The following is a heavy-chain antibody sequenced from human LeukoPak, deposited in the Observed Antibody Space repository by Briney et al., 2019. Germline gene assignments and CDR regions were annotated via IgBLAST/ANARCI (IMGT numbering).Heavy chain of an antibody. J-gene: IGHJ4*02. CDR2: IYHSGST. Sequence: SETLSLTCAVSGGSISSGGYSWSWIRQPPGKGLEWIGYIYHSGSTYYNPSLKSRVTISVDRSKNQFSLKLSSVTAADTAVYYCARGIAVAGDYYFDYWGQGTPVTVSS. D-gene: IGHD6-19*01. CDR3: ARGIAVAGDYYFDY. V-gene: IGHV4-30-2*01. CDR1: GGSISSGGYS.